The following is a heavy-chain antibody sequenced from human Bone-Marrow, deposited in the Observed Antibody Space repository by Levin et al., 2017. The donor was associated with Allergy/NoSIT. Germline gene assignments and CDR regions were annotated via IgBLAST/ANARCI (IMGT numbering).Heavy chain of an antibody. CDR3: ARDYPYSSSPYYYYGMDG. CDR1: GYTFTGYY. J-gene: IGHJ6*02. CDR2: INPNSGGT. V-gene: IGHV1-2*04. D-gene: IGHD6-6*01. Sequence: ASVKVSCKASGYTFTGYYMHWVRQAPGQGLEWMGWINPNSGGTNYAQKFQGWVTMTRDTSISTAYMELSRLRSDDTAVYYCARDYPYSSSPYYYYGMDGWGQGTTVTVSS.